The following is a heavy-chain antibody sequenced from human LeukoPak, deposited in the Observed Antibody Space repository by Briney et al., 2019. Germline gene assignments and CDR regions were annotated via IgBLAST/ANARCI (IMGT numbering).Heavy chain of an antibody. D-gene: IGHD2-2*01. CDR1: GYTFTSYG. J-gene: IGHJ4*02. Sequence: ASVKVSCKASGYTFTSYGISWVRQAPGQGLEWMGWISAYNGNTNYAQKLQGRVTMTTDTSTSTAYMELRSLRSDDTAVYYCARYCSSTGCYYYFDYWGQGTLVTVSS. CDR2: ISAYNGNT. CDR3: ARYCSSTGCYYYFDY. V-gene: IGHV1-18*01.